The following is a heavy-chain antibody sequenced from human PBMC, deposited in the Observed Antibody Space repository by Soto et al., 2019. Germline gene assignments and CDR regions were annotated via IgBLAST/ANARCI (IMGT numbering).Heavy chain of an antibody. CDR2: MQPSSGRT. V-gene: IGHV1-8*01. CDR1: GYSFTSLD. D-gene: IGHD1-26*01. Sequence: QVQLVQSGAEVREPGASVKVSCKASGYSFTSLDINWVRQTTGQGLEWMGWMQPSSGRTGYAQKFQGRVTMTRDNFINTAYMALSSLTSDDTAFYYCARGVTAGVDYWGQGTLVTVSS. J-gene: IGHJ4*02. CDR3: ARGVTAGVDY.